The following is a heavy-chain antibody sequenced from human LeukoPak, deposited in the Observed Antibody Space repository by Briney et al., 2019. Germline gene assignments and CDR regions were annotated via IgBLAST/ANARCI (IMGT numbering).Heavy chain of an antibody. D-gene: IGHD3-10*01. V-gene: IGHV1-18*01. CDR3: ARGGHRRYYYTSGSAFDP. CDR2: ISAYNGNT. Sequence: ASVKVSCKASGYTFTNYGISWVRQAPGQGLEWMGWISAYNGNTHYAQNLQGRVIMTTDTSTSTAYMELKSLRSDDTAVYYCARGGHRRYYYTSGSAFDPWGQGTLVTVSS. J-gene: IGHJ5*02. CDR1: GYTFTNYG.